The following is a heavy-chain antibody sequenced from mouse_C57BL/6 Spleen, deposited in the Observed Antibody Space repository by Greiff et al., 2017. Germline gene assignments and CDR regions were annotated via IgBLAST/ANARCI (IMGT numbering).Heavy chain of an antibody. V-gene: IGHV1-80*01. CDR1: GYSFSSYW. CDR2: IYHGDGDT. CDR3: AGTTVVDYYAMDY. D-gene: IGHD1-1*01. J-gene: IGHJ4*01. Sequence: QVQLQQSGAELVKPGASVKISCKASGYSFSSYWMNWVKQRPGKGLEWIGQIYHGDGDTNYNGKFKGKATLTEEKSSSTAYMQLSSLTSEDSAVYFCAGTTVVDYYAMDYWGQGTSVTVSS.